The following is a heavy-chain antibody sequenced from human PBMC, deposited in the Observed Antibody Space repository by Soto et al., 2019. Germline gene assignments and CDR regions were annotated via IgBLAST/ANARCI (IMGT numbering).Heavy chain of an antibody. V-gene: IGHV1-69*08. D-gene: IGHD5-12*01. J-gene: IGHJ3*02. CDR2: IIPILGIA. CDR3: ARDVATLGSAFDI. Sequence: QVQLVQSGAEVKKPGSSVKVSCKASGGTFSSYTISWVRQAPGQGLEWMGRIIPILGIANYAKKFQGRVTITADKSTSTAYMELSSLRSEDTAVYYCARDVATLGSAFDIWGQGTMVTVSS. CDR1: GGTFSSYT.